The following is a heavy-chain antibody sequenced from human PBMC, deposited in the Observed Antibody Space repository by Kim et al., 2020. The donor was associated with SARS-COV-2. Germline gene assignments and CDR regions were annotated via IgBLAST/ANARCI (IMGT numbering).Heavy chain of an antibody. J-gene: IGHJ6*02. D-gene: IGHD6-13*01. CDR2: INTNTGNP. V-gene: IGHV7-4-1*02. CDR1: GYTFTSYA. Sequence: ASVKVSCKASGYTFTSYAMNWVRQAPGQGLEWMGWINTNTGNPTYAQGFTGRFVFSLDTSVSTAYLQISSLKAEDTAVYYCARVGSSSWYVDYYYGMDGWGQETTVTVSS. CDR3: ARVGSSSWYVDYYYGMDG.